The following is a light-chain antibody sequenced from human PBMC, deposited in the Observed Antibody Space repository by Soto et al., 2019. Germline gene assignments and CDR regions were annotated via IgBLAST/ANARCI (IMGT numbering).Light chain of an antibody. J-gene: IGKJ2*03. Sequence: DIQMTQSPSTLSASVGDTVIITCRASQSISAWVAWYQQKPGKAPKLLMNDASSLESGVPSRFSGSGSGTEFTLTISSLQPDDRGTYYCQQYYSYYSFGQGTKLEIK. V-gene: IGKV1-5*01. CDR2: DAS. CDR3: QQYYSYYS. CDR1: QSISAW.